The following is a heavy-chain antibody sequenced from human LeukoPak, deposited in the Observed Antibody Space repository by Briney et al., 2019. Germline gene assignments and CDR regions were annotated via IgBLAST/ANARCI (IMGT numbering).Heavy chain of an antibody. CDR2: IADDSTAT. V-gene: IGHV3-23*01. J-gene: IGHJ2*01. Sequence: GGSLRLSCAASGFTFSSYGMNWVRQAPGKGLEWVSYIADDSTATYYPDSVKGRFTISRDNSKNTLSLLMNSLRAEDTAVYYCARGSLGTHWYFDLWGRGTLVTVSS. CDR3: ARGSLGTHWYFDL. CDR1: GFTFSSYG. D-gene: IGHD3-10*01.